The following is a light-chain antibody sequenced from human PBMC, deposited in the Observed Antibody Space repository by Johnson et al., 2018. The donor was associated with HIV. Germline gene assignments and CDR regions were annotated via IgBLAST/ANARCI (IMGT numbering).Light chain of an antibody. CDR2: ENN. CDR3: GTWDSSLIVYV. J-gene: IGLJ1*01. V-gene: IGLV1-51*02. CDR1: TSNIGNNY. Sequence: QSVLTQPPSVSAASGQKVTISCSGSTSNIGNNYVSWYQQLPGTAPKLLIYENNKRPSVIPDRFSGSKSGTSATLGITGLQTGDEADYYCGTWDSSLIVYVFGTGTKVTVL.